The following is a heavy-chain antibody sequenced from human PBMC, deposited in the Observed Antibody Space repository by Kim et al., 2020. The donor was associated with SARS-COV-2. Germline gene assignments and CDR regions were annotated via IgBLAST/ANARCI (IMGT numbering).Heavy chain of an antibody. CDR3: TLFGEAIVLRYFAEDY. Sequence: GGSLRLSCAASGFTFSNAWMSWVRQAPGKGLEWVGRIKSKTDGGTTDYAAPVKGRFTISRDDSKNTLYLQMNSLKTEDTAVYYCTLFGEAIVLRYFAEDYWGQGTLVTVSS. D-gene: IGHD3-9*01. J-gene: IGHJ4*02. CDR1: GFTFSNAW. CDR2: IKSKTDGGTT. V-gene: IGHV3-15*01.